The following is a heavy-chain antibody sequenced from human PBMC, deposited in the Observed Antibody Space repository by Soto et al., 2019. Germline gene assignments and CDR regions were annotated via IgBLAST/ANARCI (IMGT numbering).Heavy chain of an antibody. Sequence: SQTLSLTCVISGDSVSSNSAGWNWIRQSPSRGLEWLGRTYYRSKWYSDYAISVKSRITINPDTSKNQFSLQFNSVTPEDTAMYCCARYEYGMDVWGQGTTVTVSS. CDR1: GDSVSSNSAG. CDR3: ARYEYGMDV. J-gene: IGHJ6*02. D-gene: IGHD6-6*01. V-gene: IGHV6-1*01. CDR2: TYYRSKWYS.